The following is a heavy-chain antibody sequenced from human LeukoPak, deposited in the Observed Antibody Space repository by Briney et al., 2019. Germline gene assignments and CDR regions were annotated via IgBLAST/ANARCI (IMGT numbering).Heavy chain of an antibody. CDR3: ARDLSKANYYYYMDV. Sequence: SETLSLTCTVSGGSISSYYWSWIRQPPGKGLEWIGYIYYGGSTNYNPSLKSRVTISVDTSKNQFSLKLSSVTAADTAVYYCARDLSKANYYYYMDVWGKGTTVTVS. V-gene: IGHV4-59*01. D-gene: IGHD2/OR15-2a*01. CDR1: GGSISSYY. CDR2: IYYGGST. J-gene: IGHJ6*03.